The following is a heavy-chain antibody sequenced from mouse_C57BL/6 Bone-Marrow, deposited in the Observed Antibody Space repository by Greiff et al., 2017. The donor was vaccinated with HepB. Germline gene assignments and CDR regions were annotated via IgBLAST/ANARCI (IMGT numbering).Heavy chain of an antibody. Sequence: VQLQQSGAELVRPGASVKLSCTASGFNIKDDYMHWVKQRPEQGLEWIGWIDPENGDTEYASKFQGKATIKADTSSNTAYLQLSSLTSEDTAVYYCTTRTPITTVVAKDYFDYWGQGTTLTVSS. D-gene: IGHD1-1*01. CDR1: GFNIKDDY. V-gene: IGHV14-4*01. J-gene: IGHJ2*01. CDR3: TTRTPITTVVAKDYFDY. CDR2: IDPENGDT.